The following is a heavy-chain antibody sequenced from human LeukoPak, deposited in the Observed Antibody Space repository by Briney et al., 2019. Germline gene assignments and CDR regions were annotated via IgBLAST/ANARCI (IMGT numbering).Heavy chain of an antibody. Sequence: SSETLPLTCTVSGGSITNYYWNWIRQPPGKGLEWIGYIYYSGSTNYNPSLKSRVTISVDTSKNQFSLKLSSVTAADTAVYYCARGYGTGYYYVPYDFWGQGTLVTVSS. D-gene: IGHD3-22*01. CDR2: IYYSGST. V-gene: IGHV4-59*01. CDR3: ARGYGTGYYYVPYDF. J-gene: IGHJ4*02. CDR1: GGSITNYY.